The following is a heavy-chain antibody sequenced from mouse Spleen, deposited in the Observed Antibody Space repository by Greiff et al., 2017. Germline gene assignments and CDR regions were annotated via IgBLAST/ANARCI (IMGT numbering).Heavy chain of an antibody. CDR1: GFTFSSYA. CDR2: ISSGGGNT. J-gene: IGHJ3*01. V-gene: IGHV5-9*04. Sequence: EVKLVESGGGLVKLGGSLKLSCAASGFTFSSYAMSWVRQTPEKRLEWVATISSGGGNTYYPDSVKGRFTISRDNAKNTLYLQMSSLKSEDTAMYYCARHDPQTGRFAYWGQGTLVTVSA. D-gene: IGHD4-1*01. CDR3: ARHDPQTGRFAY.